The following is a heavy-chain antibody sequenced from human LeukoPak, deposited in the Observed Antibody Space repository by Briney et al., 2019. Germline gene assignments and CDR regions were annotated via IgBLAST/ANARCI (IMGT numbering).Heavy chain of an antibody. CDR2: ISAYNGNT. Sequence: ASVKVSCKASGYTFTSYGISWVRQAPGQGLEWMGWISAYNGNTNYAQKLQGRVTMTTDTSTSTAYMELRSLRSYDTAVYYCAGDHYNWNYLLPSNYWGQGTLVTVSS. CDR1: GYTFTSYG. D-gene: IGHD1-7*01. J-gene: IGHJ4*02. CDR3: AGDHYNWNYLLPSNY. V-gene: IGHV1-18*01.